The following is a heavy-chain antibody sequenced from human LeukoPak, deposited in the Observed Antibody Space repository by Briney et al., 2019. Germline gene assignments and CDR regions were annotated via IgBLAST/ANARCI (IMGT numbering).Heavy chain of an antibody. CDR2: INHSGST. CDR1: GGSFSGYY. V-gene: IGHV4-34*01. Sequence: SETLSLTCAVYGGSFSGYYWSWIRQPPGKGLEWIGEINHSGSTNYNPSLKSRVTISVDTSKSQFSLKLSSVTAADTAVYYCARRRGLGYCSSTSCLHFDYWGQGTLVTVSS. J-gene: IGHJ4*02. CDR3: ARRRGLGYCSSTSCLHFDY. D-gene: IGHD2-2*01.